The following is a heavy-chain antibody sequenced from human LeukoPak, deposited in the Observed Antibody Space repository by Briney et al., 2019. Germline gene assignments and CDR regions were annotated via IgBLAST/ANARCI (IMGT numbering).Heavy chain of an antibody. CDR3: ARAVGRSGYLGLYYYYMDV. Sequence: GESLKISCKGSGYSFTSYWIGWVRQMPGKGLEWMGIIYPGDSDTRYSPSFQGQVTISADKSISTAYMELSSLRSEDTAVYYCARAVGRSGYLGLYYYYMDVWGKGTTVTVSS. V-gene: IGHV5-51*01. CDR2: IYPGDSDT. J-gene: IGHJ6*03. D-gene: IGHD3-3*01. CDR1: GYSFTSYW.